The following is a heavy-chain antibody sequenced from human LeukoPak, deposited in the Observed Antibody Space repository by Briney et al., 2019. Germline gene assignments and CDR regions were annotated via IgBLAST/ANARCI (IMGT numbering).Heavy chain of an antibody. J-gene: IGHJ6*02. Sequence: SETLSLTCAVYGGSFSGYYWSWIRQPPGKGLEWIGYIYYSGSTNYNPSLKSRVTISVDTSRNQFSLKLGSVTAADTAVYYCARGGTVRNGMDVWGQGTTVTVSS. CDR3: ARGGTVRNGMDV. CDR2: IYYSGST. V-gene: IGHV4-59*01. CDR1: GGSFSGYY. D-gene: IGHD1-26*01.